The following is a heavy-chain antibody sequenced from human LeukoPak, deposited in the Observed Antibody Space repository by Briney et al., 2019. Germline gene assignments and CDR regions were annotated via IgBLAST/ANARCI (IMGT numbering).Heavy chain of an antibody. Sequence: GGSLRLSCAASGFTFSSYAMSWVRQAPGKGLEWVSSISGNSGSTYYADSVKGRFTISRDTSKNTVFLHMNSLRAEDTAMYYCARGDDSGYYDYFDYWGQGALVTVSS. J-gene: IGHJ4*02. D-gene: IGHD3-22*01. V-gene: IGHV3-23*01. CDR1: GFTFSSYA. CDR3: ARGDDSGYYDYFDY. CDR2: ISGNSGST.